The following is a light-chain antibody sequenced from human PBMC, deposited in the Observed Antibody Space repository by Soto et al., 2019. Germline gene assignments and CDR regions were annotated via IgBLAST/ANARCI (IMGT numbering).Light chain of an antibody. CDR1: NIGSKS. J-gene: IGLJ2*01. CDR2: YDS. V-gene: IGLV3-21*04. Sequence: SYVLTQAPSVSVAPGKTARITCGGNNIGSKSVHWYQQKPGQAPVLVIYYDSDRPSGIPERFSGSNSGNTATLTISRVVAGDEADYYCQVWDIGSGVVFGGGTKVTVL. CDR3: QVWDIGSGVV.